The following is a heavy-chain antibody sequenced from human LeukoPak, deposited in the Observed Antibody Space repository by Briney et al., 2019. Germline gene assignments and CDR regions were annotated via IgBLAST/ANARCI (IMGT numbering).Heavy chain of an antibody. D-gene: IGHD3-10*01. J-gene: IGHJ4*02. V-gene: IGHV4-31*02. CDR2: IYYSGST. CDR3: ARIDITMVRGVTMYYFDY. CDR1: GFTFSDYY. Sequence: PGGSLRLSCAASGFTFSDYYMSWIRQHPGKGLEWIGYIYYSGSTYYNPSLKSRVTISVDTSKNQFSLKLSSVTAADTAVYYCARIDITMVRGVTMYYFDYWGQGTLVTVSS.